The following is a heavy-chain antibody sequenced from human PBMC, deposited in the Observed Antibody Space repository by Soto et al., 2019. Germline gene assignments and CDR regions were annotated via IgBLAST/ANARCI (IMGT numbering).Heavy chain of an antibody. D-gene: IGHD2-15*01. CDR3: ARDMVVAATDNWFDP. J-gene: IGHJ5*02. V-gene: IGHV1-2*02. CDR2: INPNSGGT. Sequence: ASVKVSCKASGYTFTGYYMHWVRQAPGQGLEWMGWINPNSGGTNYAQKFQGRVTMTRDTSISTAYMELGRLRSDDTAVYYCARDMVVAATDNWFDPWGQGTLVTVSS. CDR1: GYTFTGYY.